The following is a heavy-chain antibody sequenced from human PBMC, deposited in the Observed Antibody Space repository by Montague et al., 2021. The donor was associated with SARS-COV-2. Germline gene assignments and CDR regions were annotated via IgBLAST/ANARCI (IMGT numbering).Heavy chain of an antibody. D-gene: IGHD2-15*01. V-gene: IGHV4-4*02. CDR3: ARQIQQVVLSPAKLTNWFDP. J-gene: IGHJ5*02. Sequence: SETLSLTCTVSGASITSSNWWKWVRQPPGKGLEWIGQIYHSGSTNYNPSLKSRLTLSLDKSKNQFSLNLSPVTAADTAVYYCARQIQQVVLSPAKLTNWFDPWGLGTLVTVAS. CDR1: GASITSSNW. CDR2: IYHSGST.